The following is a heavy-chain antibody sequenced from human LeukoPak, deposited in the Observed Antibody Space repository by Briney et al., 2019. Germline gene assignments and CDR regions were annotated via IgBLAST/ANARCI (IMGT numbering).Heavy chain of an antibody. J-gene: IGHJ4*02. V-gene: IGHV3-21*01. Sequence: GGSLRLSCAASGFTFSYYSMNWVRQAPGKGLEWVSAISSSSGYIYYADSVKGRFTVSRDNAKNSLYLQMNSLRAEDTRLYYCADSIAYRNSWCADYWGQGTLVTVSS. D-gene: IGHD6-13*01. CDR2: ISSSSGYI. CDR3: ADSIAYRNSWCADY. CDR1: GFTFSYYS.